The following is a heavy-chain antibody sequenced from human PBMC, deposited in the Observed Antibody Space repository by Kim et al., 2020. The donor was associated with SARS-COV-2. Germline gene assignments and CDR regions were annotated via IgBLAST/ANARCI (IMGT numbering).Heavy chain of an antibody. CDR3: ARGEFGGTTDHLDH. CDR2: IYTSDNT. V-gene: IGHV3-66*01. D-gene: IGHD3-16*01. J-gene: IGHJ4*02. CDR1: GFTVSYNY. Sequence: GGSLRLSCAASGFTVSYNYMSWVRQAPGKGLEWVSVIYTSDNTFYADSVRGRFTISRDNLKNTLFLQMDSLRVEDTAVYYCARGEFGGTTDHLDHWGQGT.